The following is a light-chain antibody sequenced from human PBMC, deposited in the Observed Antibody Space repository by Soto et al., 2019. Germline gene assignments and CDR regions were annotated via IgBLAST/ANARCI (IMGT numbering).Light chain of an antibody. J-gene: IGKJ2*02. CDR2: KAS. Sequence: DIQMTQSPSTLSASVGDRVTITCRASQSISSWLAWYQQKPGKAPKLLIYKASSLESGVPSRFSGSGSGTEFTLTISSLQPDDFATYYCQQYNLFGTFGQGTKLEIK. CDR1: QSISSW. V-gene: IGKV1-5*03. CDR3: QQYNLFGT.